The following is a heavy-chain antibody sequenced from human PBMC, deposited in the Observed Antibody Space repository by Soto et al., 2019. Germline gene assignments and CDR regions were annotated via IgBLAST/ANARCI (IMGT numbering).Heavy chain of an antibody. CDR3: AKEDYLESHYYYDSSGYYYQALAAFDI. Sequence: GGSLRLSCAASGFTFSSYAMSWVRQAPGKGLEWVSAISGSGGSTYYADSVKGRFTISRDNSKNTLYLQMNSLRAEDTAVYYCAKEDYLESHYYYDSSGYYYQALAAFDIWGQGTMVTVS. D-gene: IGHD3-22*01. J-gene: IGHJ3*02. CDR1: GFTFSSYA. V-gene: IGHV3-23*01. CDR2: ISGSGGST.